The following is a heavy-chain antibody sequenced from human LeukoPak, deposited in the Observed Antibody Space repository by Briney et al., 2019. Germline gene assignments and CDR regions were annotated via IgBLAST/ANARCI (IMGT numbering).Heavy chain of an antibody. Sequence: GSLRLSCAASGFTFSDYYMNWVRQAPGKGLEWVSSISSSSSYIYYADSVKGRFTISRDNAKNSLYLQMNSLRAEDTAVYYCARDISIMITFGLAEMYYFDYWGQGTLVTVSS. CDR3: ARDISIMITFGLAEMYYFDY. D-gene: IGHD3-16*01. CDR1: GFTFSDYY. V-gene: IGHV3-21*01. J-gene: IGHJ4*02. CDR2: ISSSSSYI.